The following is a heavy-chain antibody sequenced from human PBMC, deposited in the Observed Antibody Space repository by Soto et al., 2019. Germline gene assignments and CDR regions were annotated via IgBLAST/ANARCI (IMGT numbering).Heavy chain of an antibody. V-gene: IGHV2-70*01. J-gene: IGHJ4*02. CDR3: SRAVGGFTYGYPDY. CDR2: IDWADDK. Sequence: SGPTLVNPTQTLALTCTFSGFSLSTTGMCVSWIRQPPGKALEWLALIDWADDKYYSTSLKTRLTISKDTSKNQVVLTMTNVEPVDTATYFCSRAVGGFTYGYPDYWGQGTLVTVSS. CDR1: GFSLSTTGMC. D-gene: IGHD5-18*01.